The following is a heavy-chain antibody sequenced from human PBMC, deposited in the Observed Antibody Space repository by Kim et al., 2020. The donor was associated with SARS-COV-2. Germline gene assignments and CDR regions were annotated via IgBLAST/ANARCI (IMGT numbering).Heavy chain of an antibody. CDR3: ARAPYCSGGSCYFDY. D-gene: IGHD2-15*01. V-gene: IGHV3-48*02. J-gene: IGHJ4*02. Sequence: DSVQGRFTISRDNAKNSLYLQMNSLRDEDTAVYYCARAPYCSGGSCYFDYWGQGTLVTVSS.